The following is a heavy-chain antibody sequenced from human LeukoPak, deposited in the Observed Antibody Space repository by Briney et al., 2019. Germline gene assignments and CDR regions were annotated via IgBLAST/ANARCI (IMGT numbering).Heavy chain of an antibody. J-gene: IGHJ3*02. CDR2: IYPGDSDT. CDR1: GFDFTSYW. V-gene: IGHV5-51*01. CDR3: ARHPHVYCSSTSCYLGAFDI. D-gene: IGHD2-2*01. Sequence: GGSLRLSCAASGFDFTSYWIGWVRQMPGKGLEWMGLIYPGDSDTRYSPSFQGQVTISADKSISTAYLQWSSLKASDTAMYYCARHPHVYCSSTSCYLGAFDIWGQGTMVTVSS.